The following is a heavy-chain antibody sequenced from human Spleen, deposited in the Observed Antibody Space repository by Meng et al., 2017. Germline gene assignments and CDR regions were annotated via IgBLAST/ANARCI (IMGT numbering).Heavy chain of an antibody. CDR3: ARGPTTMAHDFDY. Sequence: EQLPQLGAGLLKPSETLSLTCVVSGGSFSDYDWRWIRQPPGKGLWWIGDINHSSSTNYNPCLESRATISVDTSQNNLSLKLSSVTAADSAVYYCARGPTTMAHDFDYWGQGTLVTVSS. D-gene: IGHD4-11*01. V-gene: IGHV4-34*01. CDR1: GGSFSDYD. CDR2: INHSSST. J-gene: IGHJ4*02.